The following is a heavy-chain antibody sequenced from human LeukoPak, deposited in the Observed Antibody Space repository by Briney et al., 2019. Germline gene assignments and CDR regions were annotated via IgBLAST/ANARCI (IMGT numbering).Heavy chain of an antibody. D-gene: IGHD3-16*01. V-gene: IGHV1-2*02. CDR2: INPDSGGT. Sequence: VSVKVSCKASEYTFTGYYVQWVRQAPGQGLEWMGWINPDSGGTNYAQKFQGRVTMTRDASISTAYMELSRLTSDDTAVYYCAKDRGPEWWGSFDYWGQGTLVTVSS. J-gene: IGHJ4*02. CDR3: AKDRGPEWWGSFDY. CDR1: EYTFTGYY.